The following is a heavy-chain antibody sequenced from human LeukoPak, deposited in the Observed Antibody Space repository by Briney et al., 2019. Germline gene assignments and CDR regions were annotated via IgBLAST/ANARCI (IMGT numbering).Heavy chain of an antibody. CDR2: ISYDGSNK. CDR3: ARDPYSSGWYGGWFDP. V-gene: IGHV3-30*04. CDR1: GFTFSSYA. D-gene: IGHD6-19*01. J-gene: IGHJ5*02. Sequence: PGRFLRLSCAASGFTFSSYAVHWVRQAPGKGLEWVAVISYDGSNKYYADSVKGRFTISRDNSKNTLYLQMNSLRAEDTAVYYCARDPYSSGWYGGWFDPWGQGTLVTVSS.